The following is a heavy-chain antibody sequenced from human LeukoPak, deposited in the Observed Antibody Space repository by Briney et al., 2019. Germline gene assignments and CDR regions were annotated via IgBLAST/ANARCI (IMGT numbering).Heavy chain of an antibody. V-gene: IGHV4-39*01. D-gene: IGHD6-19*01. CDR2: IYYSGST. CDR3: ATSGWYLLPGVY. J-gene: IGHJ4*02. CDR1: GDSISSSSYY. Sequence: PSETLSLTCTVSGDSISSSSYYSGWIRQPPGKGLEWIGSIYYSGSTYYNPSLESRVTISVDTSKNQFSLKLSSVTAADTAVYYCATSGWYLLPGVYWGQGTLVTVSS.